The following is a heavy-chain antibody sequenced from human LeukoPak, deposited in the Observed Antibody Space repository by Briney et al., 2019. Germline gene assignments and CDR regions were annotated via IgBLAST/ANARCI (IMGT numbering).Heavy chain of an antibody. CDR2: INPNSGGT. D-gene: IGHD6-13*01. Sequence: GASVKVSCKASGYTFTGYYMHWVRQAPGQGLVWMGWINPNSGGTNYAQKFQGRVTMTRDTSISTAYMELSRLRSDDTAVYYCARGPYSRAAGYYGMDVWGQGTTVTVSS. J-gene: IGHJ6*02. V-gene: IGHV1-2*02. CDR3: ARGPYSRAAGYYGMDV. CDR1: GYTFTGYY.